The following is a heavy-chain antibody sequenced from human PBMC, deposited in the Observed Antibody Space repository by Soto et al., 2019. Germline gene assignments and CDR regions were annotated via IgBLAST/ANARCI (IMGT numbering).Heavy chain of an antibody. D-gene: IGHD3-10*01. CDR1: GYTFISYA. CDR2: VNPATGHT. Sequence: QVQLVQSGAEERKPGASVKLSCRASGYTFISYAIHWVRQAPGQRLEGMGWVNPATGHTEYSQKFQGRVTITRDTSAKTGYMELSSLRSEDTAVYYCAREGWFLDAWGQGTLVTVSS. J-gene: IGHJ5*02. V-gene: IGHV1-3*05. CDR3: AREGWFLDA.